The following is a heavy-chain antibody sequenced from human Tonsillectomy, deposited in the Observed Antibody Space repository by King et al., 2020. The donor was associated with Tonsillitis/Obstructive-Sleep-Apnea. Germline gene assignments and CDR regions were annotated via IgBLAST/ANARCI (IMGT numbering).Heavy chain of an antibody. J-gene: IGHJ5*02. D-gene: IGHD3-16*01. Sequence: VQLQESGPGLVKPSETLSLTCTVSGGSISSYYWGWIRQPPGEGLEWIGYIYYSGCTNYNPSLKSRVTISVDTSKNQFSLQLSSVTAADTAVYYCARQLGAGLFWGFDPWGQGTLVTVSS. V-gene: IGHV4-59*01. CDR3: ARQLGAGLFWGFDP. CDR2: IYYSGCT. CDR1: GGSISSYY.